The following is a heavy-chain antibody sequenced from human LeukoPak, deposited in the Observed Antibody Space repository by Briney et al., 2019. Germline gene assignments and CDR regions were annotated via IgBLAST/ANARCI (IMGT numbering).Heavy chain of an antibody. V-gene: IGHV3-33*01. Sequence: GGSLRLSCTASGVTFGIDGMHWVRQAPGEGLERGAGMCDEGSHENYVESVKGRFTISRESGKRTLYLQMDSLRVEDTAVYYCARDGPAAGHAFDYWGQGTLVPVSS. CDR1: GVTFGIDG. J-gene: IGHJ4*02. CDR3: ARDGPAAGHAFDY. CDR2: MCDEGSHE.